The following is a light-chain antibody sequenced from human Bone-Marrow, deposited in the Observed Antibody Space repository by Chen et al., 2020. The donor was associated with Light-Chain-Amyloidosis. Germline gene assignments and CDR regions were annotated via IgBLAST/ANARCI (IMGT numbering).Light chain of an antibody. Sequence: QSALTQPASVSGSPGQSITISCTGTSSDVGGDNHVSWYQQHPDTAPKLMIYEVTNRPSWVPDRFCGSKSDNTASLTISGLQTVDEADYFCSSYTITNTLGFGSGTRVTVL. J-gene: IGLJ1*01. V-gene: IGLV2-14*01. CDR1: SSDVGGDNH. CDR2: EVT. CDR3: SSYTITNTLG.